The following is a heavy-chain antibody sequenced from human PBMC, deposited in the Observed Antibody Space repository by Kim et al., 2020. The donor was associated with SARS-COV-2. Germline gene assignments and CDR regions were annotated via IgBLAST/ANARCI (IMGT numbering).Heavy chain of an antibody. CDR2: IKSKTDGGTT. V-gene: IGHV3-15*01. D-gene: IGHD2-21*01. Sequence: GGSLRLSCAASGFTFSNAWMSWVRQAPGKGLEWVGRIKSKTDGGTTDYAAPVKGRFTISRDDSKNTLYLQMNSLKTEDTAVYYCTTEYSIGVLLMGAFDIWGQGTMVTVSS. CDR3: TTEYSIGVLLMGAFDI. J-gene: IGHJ3*02. CDR1: GFTFSNAW.